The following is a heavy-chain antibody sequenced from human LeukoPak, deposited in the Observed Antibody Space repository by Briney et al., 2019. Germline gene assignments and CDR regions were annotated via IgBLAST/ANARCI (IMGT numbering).Heavy chain of an antibody. V-gene: IGHV3-33*01. CDR3: ARDQERYYYDSSGPSY. Sequence: GGSLRLSCAASGFTFSSYGMHWVRQAPGKGLEWVAVIWYDGSNKYYADSVKGRFTISRDNSKNTLYLQMNSLRAEGTAVYYCARDQERYYYDSSGPSYWGQGTLVTVSS. J-gene: IGHJ4*02. CDR1: GFTFSSYG. D-gene: IGHD3-22*01. CDR2: IWYDGSNK.